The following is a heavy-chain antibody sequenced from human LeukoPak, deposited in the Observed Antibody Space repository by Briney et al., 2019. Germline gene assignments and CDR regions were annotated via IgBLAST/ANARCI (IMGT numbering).Heavy chain of an antibody. J-gene: IGHJ4*02. CDR2: ISYDGSNK. CDR1: GFTFSSYG. D-gene: IGHD3-22*01. CDR3: AKDQTKDCYDSSGYYGFDY. Sequence: GGSLRLSCAASGFTFSSYGMHWVRQAPGKGLEWVAVISYDGSNKYYADSVKGRFTISRDNSKNTLYLQMDSLRAEDTAVYYCAKDQTKDCYDSSGYYGFDYWGQGTLVTVSS. V-gene: IGHV3-30*18.